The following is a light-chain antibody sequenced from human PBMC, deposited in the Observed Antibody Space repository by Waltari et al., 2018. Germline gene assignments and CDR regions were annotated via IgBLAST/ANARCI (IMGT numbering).Light chain of an antibody. CDR1: SSDIGAGSD. J-gene: IGLJ2*01. CDR3: QSYDNNLSAV. V-gene: IGLV1-40*01. CDR2: GNS. Sequence: QSVLTQPPSVSGATGQRVTISCTGSSSDIGAGSDVHWYQQLPGTAPKLLIYGNSNRPSGVPDRFSGSKSGTSASLAITGLQAEDEADYYCQSYDNNLSAVFGGGTKLTVL.